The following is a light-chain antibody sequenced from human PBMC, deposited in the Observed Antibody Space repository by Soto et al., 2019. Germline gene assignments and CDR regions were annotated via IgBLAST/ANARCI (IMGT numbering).Light chain of an antibody. J-gene: IGLJ2*01. CDR1: SSDIGAYNY. V-gene: IGLV2-14*01. CDR3: SSYTRDSTFV. Sequence: QSALTQPASVSGSPGQSITISCTGTSSDIGAYNYVSWYQHHPGKAPKLMISGVSNRPSGVSNRFSGSKSGNTASLTISGLQAEDEADYYCSSYTRDSTFVFGGGTKVTVL. CDR2: GVS.